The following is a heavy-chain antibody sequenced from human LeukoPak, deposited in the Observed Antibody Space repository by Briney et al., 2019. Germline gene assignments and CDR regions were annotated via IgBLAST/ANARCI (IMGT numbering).Heavy chain of an antibody. D-gene: IGHD3-3*01. V-gene: IGHV4-59*01. Sequence: SETLSLTCTVSGGSISSYYWSWIRQPPGKGLEWIGYIYYSGSTNYNPSLKSRVTISVDTSKNQFSLKLSSVTAADTAVYYCARERPYDFWSGYYSDGMDVWGQGTTVTVSS. CDR3: ARERPYDFWSGYYSDGMDV. CDR2: IYYSGST. J-gene: IGHJ6*02. CDR1: GGSISSYY.